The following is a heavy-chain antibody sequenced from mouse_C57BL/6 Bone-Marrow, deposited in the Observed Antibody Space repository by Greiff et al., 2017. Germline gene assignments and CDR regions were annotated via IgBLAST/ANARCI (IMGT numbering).Heavy chain of an antibody. J-gene: IGHJ2*01. Sequence: EVKLVESGGDLVKPGGSLKLSCAASGFTFSSYGMSWVRQTPDKRLEWVATISSGGSYTYYPDSVKGRFTISRDNAKNTLYLQMSSLKSEDTAMYYCARHECVNWAYYFDYWGQGTTLTVSS. V-gene: IGHV5-6*01. CDR3: ARHECVNWAYYFDY. CDR1: GFTFSSYG. CDR2: ISSGGSYT. D-gene: IGHD4-1*01.